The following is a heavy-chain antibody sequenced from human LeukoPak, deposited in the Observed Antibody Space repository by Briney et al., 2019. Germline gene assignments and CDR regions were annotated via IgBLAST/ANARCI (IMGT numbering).Heavy chain of an antibody. CDR2: ISGSGGST. J-gene: IGHJ3*02. D-gene: IGHD3-9*01. V-gene: IGHV3-23*01. CDR1: GFTFSSYA. Sequence: GGSLRLSCAASGFTFSSYAMSWVRQAPGKGLEWVSAISGSGGSTYYADSLKGRFTISRDNSKNTLYLQMDSLKDEDTAVYYCAKAYDILTGYYRGADGLGAFDIWGQGTMVTVSS. CDR3: AKAYDILTGYYRGADGLGAFDI.